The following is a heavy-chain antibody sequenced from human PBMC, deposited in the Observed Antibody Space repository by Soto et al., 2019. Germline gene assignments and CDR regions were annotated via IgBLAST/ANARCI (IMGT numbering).Heavy chain of an antibody. CDR3: AKDLDYSSSSHLDY. CDR2: ISGSGGST. D-gene: IGHD6-6*01. J-gene: IGHJ4*02. Sequence: GGSLRLSCAASGFTFSSYAMSWVRQAPGKGLEWVSAISGSGGSTYYADSVKGRFTISRDNSKNTLYLQMNSLRAEDTAVYYCAKDLDYSSSSHLDYWGQGTLVTVSS. CDR1: GFTFSSYA. V-gene: IGHV3-23*01.